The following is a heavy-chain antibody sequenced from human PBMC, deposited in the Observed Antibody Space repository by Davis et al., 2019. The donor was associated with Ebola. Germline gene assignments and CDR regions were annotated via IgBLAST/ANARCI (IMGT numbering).Heavy chain of an antibody. J-gene: IGHJ4*02. Sequence: GGSLRLSCAASEFTFSNAWMSWVRQAPGKGLEWVGRIKSKTDGGTADYAVPVKGRFTISRDDSKNILYLQMNSLKTEDTAVYYCTSQSRNYDFWSGYRYYFDYWGQGTLVTVSS. CDR1: EFTFSNAW. V-gene: IGHV3-15*01. CDR2: IKSKTDGGTA. D-gene: IGHD3-3*01. CDR3: TSQSRNYDFWSGYRYYFDY.